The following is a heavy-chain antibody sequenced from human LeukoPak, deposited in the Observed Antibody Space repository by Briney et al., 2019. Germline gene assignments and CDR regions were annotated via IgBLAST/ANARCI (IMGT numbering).Heavy chain of an antibody. V-gene: IGHV3-23*01. Sequence: GGSLRLSCAASGFTFSNYAMNWVRQAPGKGLEWVSLISGSTGSTYYADSVKGRFSISRDNAKNSLYLQMNSLRDEDTAVYYCARDLISGHYTFDYWGQGTLVTVSS. J-gene: IGHJ4*02. D-gene: IGHD4-11*01. CDR3: ARDLISGHYTFDY. CDR2: ISGSTGST. CDR1: GFTFSNYA.